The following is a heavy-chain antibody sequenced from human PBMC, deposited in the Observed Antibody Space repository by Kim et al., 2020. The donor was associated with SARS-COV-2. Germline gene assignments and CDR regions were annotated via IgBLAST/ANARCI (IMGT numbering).Heavy chain of an antibody. V-gene: IGHV3-15*01. D-gene: IGHD3-10*01. CDR1: GFTFSNAW. CDR2: IKSKTDGGTT. CDR3: TTAYYYGSGSYYNAPSDY. Sequence: GGSLRLSCAASGFTFSNAWMSWVRQAPGKGLEWVGRIKSKTDGGTTDYAAPVKGRFTISRDDSKNTLYLQMNSLKTEDTAVYYCTTAYYYGSGSYYNAPSDYWGQGTLVTVSS. J-gene: IGHJ4*02.